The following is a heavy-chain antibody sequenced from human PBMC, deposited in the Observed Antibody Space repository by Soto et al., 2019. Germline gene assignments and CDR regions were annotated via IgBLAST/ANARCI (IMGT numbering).Heavy chain of an antibody. Sequence: QVQLVESGGGVVQPGTSLRLSCSASGFTFGNFGMHWVRQSPGKGLEWVSIITYDGSRKHYIDSVKSRFTISRDNSKNTVFLQMNRLRAEDSAVYYCAKDIHADRDTYHYGADYWGQGTLVTVSS. CDR3: AKDIHADRDTYHYGADY. V-gene: IGHV3-30*18. CDR2: ITYDGSRK. CDR1: GFTFGNFG. J-gene: IGHJ4*02. D-gene: IGHD5-12*01.